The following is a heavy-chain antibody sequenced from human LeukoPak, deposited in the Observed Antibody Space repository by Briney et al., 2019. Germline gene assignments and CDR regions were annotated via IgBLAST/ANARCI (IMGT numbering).Heavy chain of an antibody. V-gene: IGHV6-1*01. CDR3: AREWYSSGWYQTHGNAFDI. J-gene: IGHJ3*02. CDR2: TYYRSKWYN. CDR1: GDSVSSNTAG. Sequence: SQTLSLTCDISGDSVSSNTAGWNWIRQSPSRGLEWLGRTYYRSKWYNDYAVSVKSRITINPDTSKNQFSLQLNSVTPEDTAVYYCAREWYSSGWYQTHGNAFDIWGQGTMVTVSS. D-gene: IGHD6-19*01.